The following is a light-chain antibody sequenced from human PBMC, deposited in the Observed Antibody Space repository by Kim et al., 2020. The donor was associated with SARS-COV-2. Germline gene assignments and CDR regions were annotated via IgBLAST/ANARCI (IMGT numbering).Light chain of an antibody. J-gene: IGKJ1*01. Sequence: ASVGDRVSITCRASQSVSGWLAWYQQKPGRDPKVLIYDAFTLESGVPSRFSGSGSGTEFTLTISSLQPDDFATYNCQQYDNYPWTFGQGTKVDIK. CDR1: QSVSGW. CDR2: DAF. CDR3: QQYDNYPWT. V-gene: IGKV1-5*01.